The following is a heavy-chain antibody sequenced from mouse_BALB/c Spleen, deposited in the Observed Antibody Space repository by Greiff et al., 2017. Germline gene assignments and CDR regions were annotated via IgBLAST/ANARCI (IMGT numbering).Heavy chain of an antibody. V-gene: IGHV1-69*02. CDR1: GYTFTSYW. CDR3: TRSTMKGAMDY. CDR2: IYPSDSYT. J-gene: IGHJ4*01. Sequence: VQLQQPGAELVRPGASVKLSCKASGYTFTSYWINWVKQRPGQGLEWIGNIYPSDSYTNYNQKFKDKATLTVDKSSSTAYMQLSSPTSEDSAVYYCTRSTMKGAMDYWGQGTSVTVSS. D-gene: IGHD2-4*01.